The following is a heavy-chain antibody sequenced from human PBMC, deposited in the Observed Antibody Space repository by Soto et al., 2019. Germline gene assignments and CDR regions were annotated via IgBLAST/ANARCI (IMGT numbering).Heavy chain of an antibody. D-gene: IGHD3-16*01. V-gene: IGHV2-5*02. Sequence: SGATLVNPTQTLTLTCSFSGFSLSTSEVGVGWIRQPPGKALEWLALIYWDDDKRYSPRLSNRLTVTKDTSKNQVVLTLTNMDAADTATYYCAGITDLYVVFDYWGQGTLVTVPS. J-gene: IGHJ4*02. CDR1: GFSLSTSEVG. CDR3: AGITDLYVVFDY. CDR2: IYWDDDK.